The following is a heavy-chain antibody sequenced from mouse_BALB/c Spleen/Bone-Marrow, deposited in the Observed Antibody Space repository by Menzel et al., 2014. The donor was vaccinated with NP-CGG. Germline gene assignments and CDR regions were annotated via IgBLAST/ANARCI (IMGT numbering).Heavy chain of an antibody. V-gene: IGHV5-17*02. CDR2: ISSGSSTI. D-gene: IGHD2-14*01. J-gene: IGHJ4*01. CDR3: ARYYRYDYAMDY. CDR1: GFTFSSFG. Sequence: EVQRVESGGGLVQPGGSRKLSCAASGFTFSSFGMHWVRQAPEKGLEWVAYISSGSSTIYYADTVKGRFTISRDNPKNTLFLQMTSLRSEDTAMYYCARYYRYDYAMDYWGQGTSVTVSS.